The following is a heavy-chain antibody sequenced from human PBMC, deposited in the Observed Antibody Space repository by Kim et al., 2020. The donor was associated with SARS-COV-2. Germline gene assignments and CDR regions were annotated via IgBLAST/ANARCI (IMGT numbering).Heavy chain of an antibody. CDR1: GFTFSSYE. CDR2: ISSSGSTI. V-gene: IGHV3-48*03. CDR3: AREDYDFWSGPQFNWFDP. Sequence: GGSLRLSCAASGFTFSSYEMNWVRQAPGKGLEWVSYISSSGSTIYYADSVKGRFTISRDNAKNSLYLQMNSLRAEDTAVYYCAREDYDFWSGPQFNWFDPWGQGTLVTVSS. D-gene: IGHD3-3*01. J-gene: IGHJ5*02.